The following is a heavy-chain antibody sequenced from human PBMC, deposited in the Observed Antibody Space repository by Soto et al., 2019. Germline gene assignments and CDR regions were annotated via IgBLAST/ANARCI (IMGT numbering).Heavy chain of an antibody. CDR1: GFTFSDYY. Sequence: GGSLRLSCAASGFTFSDYYMSWIRQAPGKGLEWVSYISSSGSTIYYADSVKGRFTISRDNAKNSLYLQMNSLRAEDTAVYYCARDLDDSGGRHSYYYYGMDVWGQGTTVTFSS. D-gene: IGHD2-15*01. CDR3: ARDLDDSGGRHSYYYYGMDV. CDR2: ISSSGSTI. J-gene: IGHJ6*02. V-gene: IGHV3-11*04.